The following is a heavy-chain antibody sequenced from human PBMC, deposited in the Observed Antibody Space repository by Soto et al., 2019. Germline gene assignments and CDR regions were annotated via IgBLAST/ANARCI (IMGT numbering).Heavy chain of an antibody. J-gene: IGHJ5*02. V-gene: IGHV1-69*02. Sequence: SVKVSCKASGGTFSSYTISWVRQAPGQGLEWMGRIIPILGIANYAQKFQGRVTITADKSTSTAYMELSSLRSEDTAVYYWAGGFGPGVLGFFDWLNGFNPWGKGPMVPVPS. CDR1: GGTFSSYT. CDR2: IIPILGIA. D-gene: IGHD3-9*01. CDR3: AGGFGPGVLGFFDWLNGFNP.